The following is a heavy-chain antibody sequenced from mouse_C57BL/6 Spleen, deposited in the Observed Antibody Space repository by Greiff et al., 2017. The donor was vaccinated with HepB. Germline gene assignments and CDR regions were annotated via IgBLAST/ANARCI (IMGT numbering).Heavy chain of an antibody. J-gene: IGHJ4*01. CDR1: GYSFTSYY. CDR3: ASHYYGKYYYAMDY. Sequence: QVQLQQSGPELVKPGASVKISCKASGYSFTSYYIHWVKQRPGQGLEWIGWIYPGSGNTKYNEKFKGKATLTANTSSSTAYMQLSSLTSEDSAVYYCASHYYGKYYYAMDYWGQGTSVTVSS. V-gene: IGHV1-66*01. CDR2: IYPGSGNT. D-gene: IGHD2-1*01.